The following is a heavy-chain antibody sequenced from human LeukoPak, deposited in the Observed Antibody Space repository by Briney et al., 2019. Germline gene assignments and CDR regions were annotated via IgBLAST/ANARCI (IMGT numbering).Heavy chain of an antibody. CDR3: VRAGGDYPFDY. D-gene: IGHD2-21*02. V-gene: IGHV3-21*01. CDR1: GFTFNSYR. CDR2: ISSRSNSK. Sequence: GGSLRLSCTASGFTFNSYRMNWVRQAPGKGLEWVSSISSRSNSKYYADSVKGRVTISRDNAKNSVPLQMNSLRDADTALYYCVRAGGDYPFDYWGQGTLVTVSS. J-gene: IGHJ4*02.